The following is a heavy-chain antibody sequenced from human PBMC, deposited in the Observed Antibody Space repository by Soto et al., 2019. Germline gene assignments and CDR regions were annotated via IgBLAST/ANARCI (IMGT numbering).Heavy chain of an antibody. CDR2: ISAYNGNT. CDR1: GYTFTSYG. J-gene: IGHJ4*02. CDR3: ARADIVVVPAALWYFDY. V-gene: IGHV1-18*01. Sequence: QVQLVQSGAEVKKPGASVKVSCKASGYTFTSYGISWVRQAPGQGLEWMGWISAYNGNTNYAQKLQGRVTMTTDTSTSTAYMELRSLRSDDTAVYYCARADIVVVPAALWYFDYWGQGTLVTVSS. D-gene: IGHD2-2*01.